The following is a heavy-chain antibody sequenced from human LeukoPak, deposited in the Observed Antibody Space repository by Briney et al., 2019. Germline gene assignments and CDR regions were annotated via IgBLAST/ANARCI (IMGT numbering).Heavy chain of an antibody. D-gene: IGHD4-17*01. CDR1: GGTFSSYA. CDR3: ARATVTTAVFDY. Sequence: ASVKVSCKASGGTFSSYAISWVRQAPGQGLEWMGWISAYNGNTNYAQKLQGRVTMTTDTSTSTAYMELRSLRSDDTAVYYCARATVTTAVFDYWGQGTLVTVSS. V-gene: IGHV1-18*01. CDR2: ISAYNGNT. J-gene: IGHJ4*02.